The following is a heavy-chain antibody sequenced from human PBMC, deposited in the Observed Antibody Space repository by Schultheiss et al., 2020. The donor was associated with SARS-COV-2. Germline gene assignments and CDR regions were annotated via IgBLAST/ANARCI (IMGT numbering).Heavy chain of an antibody. Sequence: SETLSLTCAVSGYSISSGYYWGWIRQPPGKGLEWIGSIYHSGSTYYNPSLKSRVTISVDTSKNQFSLKLSSVTAADTAVYYCARDSGWDCSSTSCSGFDPWGQGTLVTVSS. CDR1: GYSISSGYY. CDR3: ARDSGWDCSSTSCSGFDP. D-gene: IGHD2-2*01. CDR2: IYHSGST. V-gene: IGHV4-38-2*02. J-gene: IGHJ5*02.